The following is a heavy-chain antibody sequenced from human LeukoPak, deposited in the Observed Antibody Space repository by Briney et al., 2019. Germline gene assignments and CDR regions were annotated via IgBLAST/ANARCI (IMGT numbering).Heavy chain of an antibody. CDR3: ARGGGPGNYPFDF. V-gene: IGHV1-46*01. Sequence: ASVKVSCKASGYTFTTYYMHWVRQAPGQGLEWVGIINPRGGSTTYAQKFQGRVTMTSDTSTSTVYMELSSLKSDDTAVYYCARGGGPGNYPFDFWGQGTLVTVSS. CDR2: INPRGGST. J-gene: IGHJ4*02. CDR1: GYTFTTYY. D-gene: IGHD1-7*01.